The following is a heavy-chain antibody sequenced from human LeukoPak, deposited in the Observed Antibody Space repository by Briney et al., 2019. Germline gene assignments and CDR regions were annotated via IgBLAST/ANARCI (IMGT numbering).Heavy chain of an antibody. CDR1: GYSFTNYW. V-gene: IGHV5-51*01. CDR3: ARRAVLYYFDS. J-gene: IGHJ4*02. Sequence: GEALKISFKGSGYSFTNYWIVGGRPMPGKGPEWMGSIYPGDSDTRYSPSFQGQVTMSADKSISTAYLQWNSLKASDTAMYYCARRAVLYYFDSWGQGALVTVSS. CDR2: IYPGDSDT.